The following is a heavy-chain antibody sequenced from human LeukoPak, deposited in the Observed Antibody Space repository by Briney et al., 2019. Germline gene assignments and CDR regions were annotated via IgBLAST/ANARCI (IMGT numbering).Heavy chain of an antibody. V-gene: IGHV4-59*01. CDR3: ARDSMGDYFDY. D-gene: IGHD3-16*01. Sequence: PSETLSLTCTVSGGSISSYYWSWIRQPPGKGLEWIGYIYYSGSTNYNPSLKSRVTISVDTSKNQFSLKLSSVTAADTAVYYCARDSMGDYFDYWGQGTLVTISS. J-gene: IGHJ4*02. CDR2: IYYSGST. CDR1: GGSISSYY.